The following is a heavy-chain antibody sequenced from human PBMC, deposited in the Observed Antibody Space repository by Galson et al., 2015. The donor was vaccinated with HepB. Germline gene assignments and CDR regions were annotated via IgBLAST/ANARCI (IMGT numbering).Heavy chain of an antibody. CDR3: ARGAGRSGYDLGMDV. V-gene: IGHV4-34*01. Sequence: LRLSCAASGFTFSSYAMSRVRPAPGKGLEWVGEINHSGSTNYNPSLKSRVTISVDTSKNQFFLKLSSVTATDTAVYYCARGAGRSGYDLGMDVWGQGTTVTVSS. CDR2: INHSGST. J-gene: IGHJ6*02. CDR1: GFTFSSYA. D-gene: IGHD5-12*01.